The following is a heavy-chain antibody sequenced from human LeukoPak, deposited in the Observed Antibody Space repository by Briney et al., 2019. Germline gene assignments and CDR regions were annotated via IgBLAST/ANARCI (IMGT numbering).Heavy chain of an antibody. CDR1: GGSITGGGYS. CDR3: ARSAFAEGYFDL. CDR2: FYHGGST. V-gene: IGHV4-30-2*01. J-gene: IGHJ2*01. Sequence: SETLSLTCIVSGGSITGGGYSWSWIRQAPGKGLEWIGYFYHGGSTSYNPSLRSRVTISVDRSKNQFSLKLTSVTAADTAVYYCARSAFAEGYFDLWGRGTLVTASS.